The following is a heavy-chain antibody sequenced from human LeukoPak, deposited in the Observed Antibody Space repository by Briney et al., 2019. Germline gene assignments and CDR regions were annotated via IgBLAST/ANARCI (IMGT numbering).Heavy chain of an antibody. Sequence: SETLSLTCTVSGGSVSSGSYDWSWIRQPPGKGLEWIGYDYYSGSTNYNPSLKSRVTISVDTSKNQFSLKLSSVTAADTAVYYCARLAVAGYLDYWGQGTLVTVSS. CDR2: DYYSGST. J-gene: IGHJ4*02. CDR3: ARLAVAGYLDY. CDR1: GGSVSSGSYD. V-gene: IGHV4-61*01. D-gene: IGHD6-19*01.